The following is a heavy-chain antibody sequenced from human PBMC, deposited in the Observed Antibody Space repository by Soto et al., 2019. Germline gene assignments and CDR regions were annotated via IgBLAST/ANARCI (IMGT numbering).Heavy chain of an antibody. V-gene: IGHV4-59*01. CDR2: IYYSGST. CDR3: AKVESSTISDSDWFDP. Sequence: SETLSLTCTVSGGSISSYYWSWIRQPPGKGLEWIGYIYYSGSTNYNPSLKSRVTISVDTSKNQFSLKLSSVTAADTAVYYCAKVESSTISDSDWFDPWGQGTLVTVSS. D-gene: IGHD6-13*01. J-gene: IGHJ5*02. CDR1: GGSISSYY.